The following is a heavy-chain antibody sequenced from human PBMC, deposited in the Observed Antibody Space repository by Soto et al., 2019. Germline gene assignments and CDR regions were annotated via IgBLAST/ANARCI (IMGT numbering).Heavy chain of an antibody. J-gene: IGHJ5*02. CDR2: IYYSGST. CDR1: GGSISSSSYY. Sequence: SETLSLTCTVSGGSISSSSYYWGWIRQPPGKGLEWIGSIYYSGSTYYNPSLKSRVTISVDTSKNQFSLKLSSVTAADTAVYYCERTARGHWFDPWGQGTLVTVSS. V-gene: IGHV4-39*01. CDR3: ERTARGHWFDP.